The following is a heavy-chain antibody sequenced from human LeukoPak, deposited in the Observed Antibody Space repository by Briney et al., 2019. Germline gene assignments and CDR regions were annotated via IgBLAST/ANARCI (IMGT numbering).Heavy chain of an antibody. CDR1: GGSISSSSDY. CDR2: IYYSGST. D-gene: IGHD6-6*01. CDR3: ARDRSSSSAFDI. Sequence: SETLSLTCTVSGGSISSSSDYWGWIRQPPGKGLEWIGYIYYSGSTNYNPSLKSRVTISVDTSKNQFSLKLSSVTAADTAVYYCARDRSSSSAFDIWGQGTMVTVSS. J-gene: IGHJ3*02. V-gene: IGHV4-61*01.